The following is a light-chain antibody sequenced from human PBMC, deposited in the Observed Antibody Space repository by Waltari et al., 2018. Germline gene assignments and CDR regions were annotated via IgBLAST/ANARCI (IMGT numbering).Light chain of an antibody. CDR1: QSVSSSY. J-gene: IGKJ1*01. CDR2: GAS. CDR3: QQYGSSPRT. Sequence: EIVLTQSPGTLSLSPGERATLSCRASQSVSSSYLAWYQQKPGQAPRLLISGASSMATGIPDRFSGSGSGTDFTLTISRLEPEDFAMYYCQQYGSSPRTFGQGTKVEIK. V-gene: IGKV3-20*01.